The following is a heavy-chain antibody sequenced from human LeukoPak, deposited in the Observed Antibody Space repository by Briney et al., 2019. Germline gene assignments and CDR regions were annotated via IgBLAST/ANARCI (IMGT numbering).Heavy chain of an antibody. D-gene: IGHD3-3*01. CDR3: ARDPHEPYYDFWSGLFDP. Sequence: GASVKVSCKASGYTFTGYYMHWVRQAPGQGLEWMGWINPNSGGTNYAQKFQGRVTMTRDTSISTAYMELSRLRSDDTAVYYCARDPHEPYYDFWSGLFDPWGQGTLVTVSS. CDR1: GYTFTGYY. CDR2: INPNSGGT. J-gene: IGHJ5*02. V-gene: IGHV1-2*02.